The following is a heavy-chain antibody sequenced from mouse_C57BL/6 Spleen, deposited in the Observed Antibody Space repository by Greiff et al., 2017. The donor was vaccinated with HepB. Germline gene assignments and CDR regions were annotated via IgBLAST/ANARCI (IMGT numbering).Heavy chain of an antibody. D-gene: IGHD2-2*01. Sequence: VKLVESGPGLVQPSQSLSITCTVSGFSLTSYGVHWVRQSPGKGLEWLGVIWRGGSTDYNAAFMSRLSITKDNSKSQVFLKMNSLQADDTAIYYCANYYGYDGGYFDVWGTGTTVTVSS. CDR2: IWRGGST. CDR1: GFSLTSYG. V-gene: IGHV2-5*01. J-gene: IGHJ1*03. CDR3: ANYYGYDGGYFDV.